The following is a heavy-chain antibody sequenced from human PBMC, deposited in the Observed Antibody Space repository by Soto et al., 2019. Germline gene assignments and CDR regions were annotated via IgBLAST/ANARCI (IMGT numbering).Heavy chain of an antibody. V-gene: IGHV3-23*01. CDR1: GLTFSTYA. J-gene: IGHJ6*02. D-gene: IGHD5-12*01. CDR3: ANSPGGLDGYNSDYYGMDV. Sequence: EVHLLESGGDLVQPGGSLRLSCTASGLTFSTYAMSWVRQAPGKGLEWVSAIGGSGTGGRTYYADSVKGRFTISRDNSKNTVYLQMNSFRADDTAVYYCANSPGGLDGYNSDYYGMDVWGQGTTVTVSS. CDR2: IGGSGTGGRT.